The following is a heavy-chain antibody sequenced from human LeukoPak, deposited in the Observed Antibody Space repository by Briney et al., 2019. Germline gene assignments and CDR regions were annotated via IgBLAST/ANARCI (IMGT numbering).Heavy chain of an antibody. CDR1: GFTFSSYS. Sequence: GGSLRLSCAASGFTFSSYSMNWVRQAPGKGLEWVSSISSGSTYMYYADSVKGRFTISRDNAQNSMYLQMNSLRAEDTAVYYCARVRRYYDSSGYDEINYFDYWGQGTLVTVSS. CDR2: ISSGSTYM. CDR3: ARVRRYYDSSGYDEINYFDY. J-gene: IGHJ4*02. V-gene: IGHV3-21*01. D-gene: IGHD3-22*01.